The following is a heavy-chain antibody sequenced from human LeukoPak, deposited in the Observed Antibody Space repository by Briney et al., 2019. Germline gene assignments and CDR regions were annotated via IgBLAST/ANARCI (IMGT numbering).Heavy chain of an antibody. CDR3: ARQGYSYGYSFDY. CDR2: IYYSGST. CDR1: GGSIRSSSYY. V-gene: IGHV4-39*01. Sequence: SETLSLTCTVSGGSIRSSSYYWGWIRQPPGKGLEWIGSIYYSGSTYYNPSLKSRVTISVDTSENQFSLKLSSVTAADTAVYYCARQGYSYGYSFDYWGQGTLVTVSS. J-gene: IGHJ4*02. D-gene: IGHD5-18*01.